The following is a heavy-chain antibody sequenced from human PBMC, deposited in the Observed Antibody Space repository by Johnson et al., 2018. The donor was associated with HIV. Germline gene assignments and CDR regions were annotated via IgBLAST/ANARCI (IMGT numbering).Heavy chain of an antibody. CDR1: GFTFDYYG. J-gene: IGHJ3*02. Sequence: VQLVESGGGVVRPGGSLRLSCEASGFTFDYYGMSWVRQAPGKGLEWVSGINWNGGITTYADSVKGRFTISRANAKNSLYLQMNSLRAEDTALYYCARSVSIVVVPAATRGGAFDIWGQGTMVTVSS. CDR2: INWNGGIT. V-gene: IGHV3-20*04. CDR3: ARSVSIVVVPAATRGGAFDI. D-gene: IGHD2-2*01.